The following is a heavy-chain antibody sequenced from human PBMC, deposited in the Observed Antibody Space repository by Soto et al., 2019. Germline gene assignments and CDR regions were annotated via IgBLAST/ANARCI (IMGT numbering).Heavy chain of an antibody. CDR3: VRENEMAGATSAFEY. V-gene: IGHV3-21*02. CDR2: IDARSNYI. Sequence: EVQLVESEGGLVKPGGSLRVSCEASGFRFNSYSMNWVRQAPQKGLEWVSLIDARSNYIYYADSVKGRFTISRDNARNSLYLQMDSLRVEDTAVYYCVRENEMAGATSAFEYWGQGTPVTVSS. J-gene: IGHJ4*02. CDR1: GFRFNSYS. D-gene: IGHD1-26*01.